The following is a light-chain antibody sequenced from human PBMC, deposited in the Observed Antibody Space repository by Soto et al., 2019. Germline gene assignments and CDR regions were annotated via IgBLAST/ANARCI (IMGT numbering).Light chain of an antibody. J-gene: IGLJ2*01. Sequence: QPVLTQPPSVSGAPGQRVTISCTGSSSNIGAGYDVHWYQQLPGRSPKLLIYANSNRPSGVPDRFSGSKSCTSASLAITGLQAEDEADYYCQSYDSSPSGSRVFGGGTRVTVL. V-gene: IGLV1-40*01. CDR1: SSNIGAGYD. CDR2: ANS. CDR3: QSYDSSPSGSRV.